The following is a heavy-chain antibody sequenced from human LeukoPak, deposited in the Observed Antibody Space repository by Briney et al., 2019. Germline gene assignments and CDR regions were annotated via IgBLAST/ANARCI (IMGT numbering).Heavy chain of an antibody. Sequence: ASVKVSCKASGYTFTSYYMHWVRQAPGQGLEWMGIINPSGGSTSYAQKFQGRVTMTRDTSTSTVYMELSSLRSEDTAVYYCAGADMIVESSSYYFDYWGQGTLVTVSS. CDR3: AGADMIVESSSYYFDY. CDR2: INPSGGST. V-gene: IGHV1-46*01. CDR1: GYTFTSYY. D-gene: IGHD6-6*01. J-gene: IGHJ4*02.